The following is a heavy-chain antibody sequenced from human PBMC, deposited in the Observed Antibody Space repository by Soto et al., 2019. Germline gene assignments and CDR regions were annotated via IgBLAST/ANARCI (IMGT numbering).Heavy chain of an antibody. D-gene: IGHD3-22*01. CDR2: IYSGGST. CDR1: GFTVSSNY. V-gene: IGHV3-66*01. CDR3: ARGGITMIVVVLFDY. Sequence: EVQLVESGGGLVQPGGSLRLSCAASGFTVSSNYMSWVRQAPGKGLEWVSVIYSGGSTYYADSVKGRFTISRDNSKNTLYLQMNSLRAEDTAVYYCARGGITMIVVVLFDYWGQGTLVTVSS. J-gene: IGHJ4*02.